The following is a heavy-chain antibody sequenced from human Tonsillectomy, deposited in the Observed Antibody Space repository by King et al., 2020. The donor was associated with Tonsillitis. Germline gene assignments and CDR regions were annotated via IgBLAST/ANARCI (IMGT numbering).Heavy chain of an antibody. CDR1: GFTFSSYW. Sequence: VQLVESGGGLVQPGGSLRLSCAASGFTFSSYWMLWVRQAPGKGLVWVSRINNEGSSSTSYADSVTGRFTISRDNAKNTLYLQMNSLRAEDTGIYYCARDANGPGALVDYWGQGTLVSVSS. CDR3: ARDANGPGALVDY. J-gene: IGHJ4*02. D-gene: IGHD7-27*01. CDR2: INNEGSSST. V-gene: IGHV3-74*01.